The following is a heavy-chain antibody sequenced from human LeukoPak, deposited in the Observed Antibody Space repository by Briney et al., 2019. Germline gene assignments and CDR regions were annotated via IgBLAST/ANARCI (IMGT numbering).Heavy chain of an antibody. CDR3: AKVVVVAATFHY. V-gene: IGHV3-30*02. D-gene: IGHD2-15*01. J-gene: IGHJ4*02. CDR2: IRYDGSNK. CDR1: GFTFSSYG. Sequence: PGGSLRLSCAASGFTFSSYGMHWVRQAPGKGLEWMAFIRYDGSNKYYADSVKGRFTISRDNSKNTLYLQMNSLRAEDTAVYYCAKVVVVAATFHYWGQGTLVTVSS.